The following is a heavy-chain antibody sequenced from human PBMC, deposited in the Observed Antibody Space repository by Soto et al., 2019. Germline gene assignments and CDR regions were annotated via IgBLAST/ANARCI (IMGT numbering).Heavy chain of an antibody. CDR2: IWYDGSNK. CDR3: ARDETQWLVAYYFDY. CDR1: GFTFSSYG. V-gene: IGHV3-33*01. J-gene: IGHJ4*02. Sequence: PGGSLRLSCAASGFTFSSYGMHWVRQAPGKGLEWVAVIWYDGSNKYYADSVKGRFTISRDNSKNTLYLQMNSLRAEDTAVYYCARDETQWLVAYYFDYWGQGTLVTVSS. D-gene: IGHD6-19*01.